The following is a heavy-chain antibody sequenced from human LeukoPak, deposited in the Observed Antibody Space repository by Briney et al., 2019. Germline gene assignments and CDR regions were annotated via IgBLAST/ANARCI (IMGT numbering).Heavy chain of an antibody. J-gene: IGHJ5*02. D-gene: IGHD4-23*01. Sequence: GGSLRLSCAASGFTFGSYWMSWVRQAPGKGLEWVASIKQDGSDKYYVDSVRGRFTISRDNAKNSLYLQMNSLRAEDTAVYYCARGGGNFISWGQGTLVTVSS. CDR3: ARGGGNFIS. CDR2: IKQDGSDK. CDR1: GFTFGSYW. V-gene: IGHV3-7*01.